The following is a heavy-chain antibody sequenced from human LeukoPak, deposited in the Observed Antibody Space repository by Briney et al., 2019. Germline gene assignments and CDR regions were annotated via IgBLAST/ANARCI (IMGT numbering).Heavy chain of an antibody. CDR1: GFTVSSNY. CDR3: ARSSSIAARYFDY. CDR2: IYSGGST. J-gene: IGHJ4*02. Sequence: GGSLRLSCAASGFTVSSNYMSWVRQAPGKGLEWFSVIYSGGSTYYADSVKGRFTISRDNSKNTLSLQMNSLRAEDTAVYYCARSSSIAARYFDYWGQGTLVTVSS. V-gene: IGHV3-66*02. D-gene: IGHD6-6*01.